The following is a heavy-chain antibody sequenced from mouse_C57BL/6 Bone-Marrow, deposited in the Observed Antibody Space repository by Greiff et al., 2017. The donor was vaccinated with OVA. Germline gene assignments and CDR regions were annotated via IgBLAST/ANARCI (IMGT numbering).Heavy chain of an antibody. J-gene: IGHJ2*01. V-gene: IGHV2-2*01. D-gene: IGHD1-1*01. CDR2: IWSGGST. Sequence: VQLQQSGPGLVQPSQSLSITCTVSGFSLTSNGVHWVRQSPGKGLEWLGVIWSGGSTDYNAAFISRLSISKDNSKSQVFFKMNSLQADDTAIYYCARMRRDYYYGSSPFFDYWGQGTTLTVSS. CDR3: ARMRRDYYYGSSPFFDY. CDR1: GFSLTSNG.